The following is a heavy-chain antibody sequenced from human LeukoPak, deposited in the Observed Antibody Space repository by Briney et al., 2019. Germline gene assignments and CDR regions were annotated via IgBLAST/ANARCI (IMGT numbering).Heavy chain of an antibody. CDR1: GYTFTCYY. CDR3: ATAVLYGGNDFDY. V-gene: IGHV1-2*02. CDR2: INPNSGVT. Sequence: ASQRVSFKPSGYTFTCYYMHWVRQAPGQGLEWMGWINPNSGVTKFAQRFQGRVTMTRDTSTSTAYLDLSSLRSDDTAVYYCATAVLYGGNDFDYWGQGTLVTVPP. J-gene: IGHJ4*02. D-gene: IGHD5-12*01.